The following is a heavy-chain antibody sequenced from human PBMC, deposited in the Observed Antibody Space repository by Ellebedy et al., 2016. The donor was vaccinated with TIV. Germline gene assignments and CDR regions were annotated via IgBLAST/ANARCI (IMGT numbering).Heavy chain of an antibody. D-gene: IGHD2-15*01. CDR1: GFTYKKYS. CDR2: ISLTGTI. V-gene: IGHV3-48*02. Sequence: GESLKISCAASGFTYKKYSMNWVRQAPGKGLEWVSYISLTGTIYYADSVKDRFTISRDTDKNSLYLQMNSLRDEDTAVYYCARSVGPLDYWGQGTLATVSS. CDR3: ARSVGPLDY. J-gene: IGHJ4*02.